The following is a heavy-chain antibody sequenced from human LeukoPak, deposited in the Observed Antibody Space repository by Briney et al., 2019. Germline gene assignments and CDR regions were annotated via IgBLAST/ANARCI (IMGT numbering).Heavy chain of an antibody. V-gene: IGHV4-34*01. J-gene: IGHJ5*02. D-gene: IGHD2-2*01. Sequence: SETLSLTCAVYGGSFSVYYWSWIRQPPGKGLEWIGEINHSGSTNYNPSLKSRVTISVDTSKNQFSLKLSSVTAADTAVYYCATATPGYCSSTSCRGGWFDPWGQGTLVTVSS. CDR1: GGSFSVYY. CDR2: INHSGST. CDR3: ATATPGYCSSTSCRGGWFDP.